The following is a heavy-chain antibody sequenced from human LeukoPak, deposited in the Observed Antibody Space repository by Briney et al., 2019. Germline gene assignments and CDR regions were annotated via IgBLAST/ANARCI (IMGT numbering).Heavy chain of an antibody. CDR2: INHSGST. D-gene: IGHD3-9*01. CDR3: ARHRGSLTGYKSRFDY. Sequence: SETLSLTCTVSGGSISSYYWSWIRQPPGKGLEWIGEINHSGSTNYNPSLKSRVTISVDTSKNQFSLKLSSVTAADTAVYYCARHRGSLTGYKSRFDYWGQGTLVTVSS. J-gene: IGHJ4*02. CDR1: GGSISSYY. V-gene: IGHV4-34*01.